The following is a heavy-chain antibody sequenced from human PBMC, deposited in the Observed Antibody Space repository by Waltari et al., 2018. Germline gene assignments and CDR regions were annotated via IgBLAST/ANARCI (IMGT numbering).Heavy chain of an antibody. CDR2: ISSSSSYK. Sequence: EVQLVESGGGLVKPGGSLRLSCAASGFTFSSYSMNWVRQAPGKGLEWVSSISSSSSYKYYADSVKGRFTISRDNAKNSLYLQMNSLRAEDTAVYYCARVRESLGHIVVVTGGRWFDPWGQGTLVTVSS. J-gene: IGHJ5*02. V-gene: IGHV3-21*01. D-gene: IGHD2-21*02. CDR3: ARVRESLGHIVVVTGGRWFDP. CDR1: GFTFSSYS.